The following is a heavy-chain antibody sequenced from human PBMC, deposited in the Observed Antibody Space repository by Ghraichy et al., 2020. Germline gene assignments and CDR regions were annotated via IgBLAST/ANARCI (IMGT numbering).Heavy chain of an antibody. CDR1: GGSISNSDYH. CDR3: ARNEIVVVVGFDS. CDR2: VYYTGRT. J-gene: IGHJ4*02. V-gene: IGHV4-39*01. Sequence: ESLNISCTVSGGSISNSDYHWGWIRQAPGKGLEWIGNVYYTGRTSYNPSLKNRLTISVDTSKNQFSLKLTSVTAADTAVYYCARNEIVVVVGFDSWGQGALVTISS. D-gene: IGHD2-15*01.